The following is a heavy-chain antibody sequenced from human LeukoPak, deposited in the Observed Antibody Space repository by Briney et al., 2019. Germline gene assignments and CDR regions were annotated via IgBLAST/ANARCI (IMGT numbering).Heavy chain of an antibody. CDR2: INPNSGGT. CDR1: VYTFTVYY. D-gene: IGHD3-10*01. Sequence: ASVKVSCKASVYTFTVYYIHWVRQAPGQGLEWMGWINPNSGGTNYAQRFQGRVTMTRDTSFSTAYMELSRLRSDDTAVYYCARVGNYGSAPDAFDIWGQGTMVTVSS. CDR3: ARVGNYGSAPDAFDI. J-gene: IGHJ3*02. V-gene: IGHV1-2*02.